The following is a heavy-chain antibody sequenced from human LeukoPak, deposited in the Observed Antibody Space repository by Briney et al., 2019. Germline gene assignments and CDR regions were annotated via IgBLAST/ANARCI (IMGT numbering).Heavy chain of an antibody. CDR3: ARDLTPYDSSGYYGDSRREYYYYGMDV. D-gene: IGHD3-22*01. Sequence: GRSLRLSCAASGFTFSSYGMHWVRQAPGKGLEWVAVISYDGSNKYYADSVKGRFTISRDNSKNTLYLQMNSLRAEDTAVYYCARDLTPYDSSGYYGDSRREYYYYGMDVWGQGTTVTVSS. V-gene: IGHV3-30*03. J-gene: IGHJ6*02. CDR2: ISYDGSNK. CDR1: GFTFSSYG.